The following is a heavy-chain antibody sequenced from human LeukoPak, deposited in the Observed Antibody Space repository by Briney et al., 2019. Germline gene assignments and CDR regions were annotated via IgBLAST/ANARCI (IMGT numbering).Heavy chain of an antibody. Sequence: GGSLRLSCAASGFTFSSYAMSWVRQAPGKGLEWVSAISGSGGSTYYADSVKGRFTISRDNSKNTLYLQMNSLRAEDTAVYYCAKDYDSGITMIVVAYYFDYWGQGTLVTVSS. J-gene: IGHJ4*02. V-gene: IGHV3-23*01. CDR3: AKDYDSGITMIVVAYYFDY. CDR2: ISGSGGST. D-gene: IGHD3-22*01. CDR1: GFTFSSYA.